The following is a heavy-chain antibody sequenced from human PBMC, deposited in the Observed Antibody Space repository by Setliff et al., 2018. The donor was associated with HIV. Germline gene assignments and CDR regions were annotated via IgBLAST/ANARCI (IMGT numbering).Heavy chain of an antibody. J-gene: IGHJ4*02. CDR1: GGSFSGYY. CDR3: ATHVLQFLEWLSHFDY. V-gene: IGHV4-34*01. Sequence: PSETLSLTCAVYGGSFSGYYWSWIRQPPGKGLEWIGEINHSGSTNYNPSLKSRVTISVDTSKSQFSPKLSSVTAADTAVYYCATHVLQFLEWLSHFDYWGQGTLVTVSS. CDR2: INHSGST. D-gene: IGHD3-3*01.